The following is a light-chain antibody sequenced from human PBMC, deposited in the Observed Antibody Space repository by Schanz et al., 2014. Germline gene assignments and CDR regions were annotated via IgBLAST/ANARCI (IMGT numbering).Light chain of an antibody. CDR2: GAS. J-gene: IGKJ1*01. Sequence: DIVMTQSPATLSVSPGERATLSCRASQSVSSTYLAWYQQKAGQAPRLLVYGASSRASGIPDRFSGSGSGTDFTLTISRLEPEDFAVYYCQQYGSSPPWTFGQGTKVEIK. CDR3: QQYGSSPPWT. CDR1: QSVSSTY. V-gene: IGKV3-20*01.